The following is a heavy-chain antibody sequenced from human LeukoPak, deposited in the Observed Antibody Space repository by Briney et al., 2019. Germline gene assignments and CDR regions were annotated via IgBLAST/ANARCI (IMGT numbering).Heavy chain of an antibody. Sequence: ASVKVSCKASGYTFTSYDINWVRQATGQGLEWMGWMNPNSGNTGYAQKFQGRVTMTRNTSISTAYMELSSPRSEDTAVYYCARGPILYYDILTGYYPMYYYYGMDVWGQGTTVTVSS. CDR2: MNPNSGNT. CDR1: GYTFTSYD. J-gene: IGHJ6*02. CDR3: ARGPILYYDILTGYYPMYYYYGMDV. V-gene: IGHV1-8*01. D-gene: IGHD3-9*01.